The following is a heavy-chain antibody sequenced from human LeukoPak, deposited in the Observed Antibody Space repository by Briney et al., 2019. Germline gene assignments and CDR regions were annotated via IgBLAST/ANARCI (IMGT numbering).Heavy chain of an antibody. CDR1: GYTFTSYD. CDR2: MNPNSGST. CDR3: ARRPYDFWSGYYGETRYYYYYMDV. D-gene: IGHD3-3*01. Sequence: GASVKVCCKASGYTFTSYDINWVRQATGQGLGWMGWMNPNSGSTGYAQKFQGRVTMTMNTSISTAYMELSSLRSEDTAVYYCARRPYDFWSGYYGETRYYYYYMDVWGKGTTVTVSS. J-gene: IGHJ6*03. V-gene: IGHV1-8*01.